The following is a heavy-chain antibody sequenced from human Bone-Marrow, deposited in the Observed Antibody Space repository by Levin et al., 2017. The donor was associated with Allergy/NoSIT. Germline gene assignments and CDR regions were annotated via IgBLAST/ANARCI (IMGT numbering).Heavy chain of an antibody. CDR1: GFSVSSNY. V-gene: IGHV3-53*01. CDR3: ARGLAPEGYFDY. D-gene: IGHD6-19*01. CDR2: LFTGGNT. J-gene: IGHJ4*02. Sequence: GGSLRLSCAASGFSVSSNYLSWVRQAPGKGLEWVSSLFTGGNTNYADAVKGRFTISRDNSKNTLYLQMNSLRAEDTAVYYCARGLAPEGYFDYWGQGTLVTVSP.